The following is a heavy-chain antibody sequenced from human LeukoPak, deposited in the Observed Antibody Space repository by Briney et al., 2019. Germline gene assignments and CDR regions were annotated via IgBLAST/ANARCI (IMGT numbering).Heavy chain of an antibody. V-gene: IGHV4-34*01. Sequence: SETLSLTCAVYGGSFSGYYLSWIRQPPGKGLEWIGEINHSGSTNYNPSLRSRVTISVDTSENQFSLPLSSVTAADTAVYYCARGTHDTQNKPVGATDFDYWGQGTLVTVSS. J-gene: IGHJ4*02. CDR3: ARGTHDTQNKPVGATDFDY. CDR1: GGSFSGYY. CDR2: INHSGST. D-gene: IGHD1-26*01.